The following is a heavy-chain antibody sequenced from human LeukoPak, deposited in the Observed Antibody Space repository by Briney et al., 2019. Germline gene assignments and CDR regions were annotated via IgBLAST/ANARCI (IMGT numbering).Heavy chain of an antibody. CDR2: ISSSSSYI. D-gene: IGHD4/OR15-4a*01. CDR1: GSTFSSYS. CDR3: ARVRPNYYYYYMDV. J-gene: IGHJ6*03. Sequence: KPGGSLRLSCAASGSTFSSYSMNWVRQAPGKGLEWVSSISSSSSYIYYADSVKGRFTISRDNAKNSLYLQMNSLRAEDTAVYYCARVRPNYYYYYMDVWGKGTAVTVSS. V-gene: IGHV3-21*01.